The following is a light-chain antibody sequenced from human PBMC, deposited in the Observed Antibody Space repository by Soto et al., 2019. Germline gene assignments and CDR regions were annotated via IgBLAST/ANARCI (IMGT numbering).Light chain of an antibody. CDR2: GAS. J-gene: IGKJ5*01. CDR1: QSVSSCY. Sequence: IVLTQSPSTQSLSPGDRVTISCRASQSVSSCYSAWYHQKPGQPPSLLISGASSKADGIPDMFSGSGSGTDFTLTISRLEPEDVAVYYCQPYGSSPITFGHGTRVEIK. V-gene: IGKV3-20*01. CDR3: QPYGSSPIT.